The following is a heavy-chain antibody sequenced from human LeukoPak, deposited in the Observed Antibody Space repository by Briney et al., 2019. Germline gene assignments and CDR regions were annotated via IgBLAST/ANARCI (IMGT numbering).Heavy chain of an antibody. J-gene: IGHJ4*02. CDR2: INPGGGST. CDR3: ARDQLGGGDDYFDY. V-gene: IGHV1-46*01. Sequence: ASVKVSCKASGYTFTSYYMHWVRQAPGQGLEWMGIINPGGGSTNYAQKFQGRVTMTRDTSTSTVYMVLSSLRSEDTAVYYCARDQLGGGDDYFDYWGQGTLLTVSS. D-gene: IGHD2-21*02. CDR1: GYTFTSYY.